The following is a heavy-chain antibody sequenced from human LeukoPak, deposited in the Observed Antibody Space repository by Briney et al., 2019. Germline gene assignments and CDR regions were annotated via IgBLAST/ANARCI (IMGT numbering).Heavy chain of an antibody. J-gene: IGHJ3*02. Sequence: ASVKLSCNASDYTFTIYSISWVRQAPGQALEWMGWINAYNNNTNYAQKLQGRVTMTTDTSTSTAYMELRSLRSDDTAVYYCASRYCSSSTSCYAEDAFDIWGQGTMVTVSS. CDR3: ASRYCSSSTSCYAEDAFDI. CDR2: INAYNNNT. V-gene: IGHV1-18*01. D-gene: IGHD2-2*01. CDR1: DYTFTIYS.